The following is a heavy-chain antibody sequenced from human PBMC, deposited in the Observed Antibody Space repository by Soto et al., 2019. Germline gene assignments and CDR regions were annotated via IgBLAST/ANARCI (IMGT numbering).Heavy chain of an antibody. CDR3: AHRILRTVFGLVTTTAIYFDF. D-gene: IGHD3-3*01. J-gene: IGHJ4*02. Sequence: QITLNESGPTVVKPAETLTLTCTFSGFSLTTSGVGVGWIRQSPGKAPEWLALIYWDDDKRYSASLKSRLTITTDTSKNQVFLTMASVDPADTATYYCAHRILRTVFGLVTTTAIYFDFWGQGTPVVVSS. V-gene: IGHV2-5*02. CDR1: GFSLTTSGVG. CDR2: IYWDDDK.